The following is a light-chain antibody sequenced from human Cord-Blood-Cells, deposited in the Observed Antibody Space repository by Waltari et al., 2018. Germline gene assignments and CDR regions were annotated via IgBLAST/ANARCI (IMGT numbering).Light chain of an antibody. CDR2: EGS. V-gene: IGLV2-23*01. J-gene: IGLJ3*02. CDR3: CSYAGSSTWV. CDR1: SSDVGSYNL. Sequence: QSALTQPASVSGSPGQSITISCTGTSSDVGSYNLVSWYQQHPGKAPKLMLYEGSKRPSGVSNRFSGSKSGSTASLTISGLQAGDEADYYCCSYAGSSTWVFGGGTKLTVL.